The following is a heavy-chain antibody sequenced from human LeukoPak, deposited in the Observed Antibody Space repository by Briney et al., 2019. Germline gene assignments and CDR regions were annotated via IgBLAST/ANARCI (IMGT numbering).Heavy chain of an antibody. V-gene: IGHV1-18*01. CDR3: ARECSTSCSHGTDV. J-gene: IGHJ6*02. CDR2: ISAYNGNT. Sequence: ASVKVSCKASGYTFTRYGISWVRQAPGQGLEWMGWISAYNGNTNYAQNLQGRVTMTTDTSTSTAYMELRSLRSDDTAVYYCARECSTSCSHGTDVWGQGTTVTVSS. CDR1: GYTFTRYG. D-gene: IGHD2-2*01.